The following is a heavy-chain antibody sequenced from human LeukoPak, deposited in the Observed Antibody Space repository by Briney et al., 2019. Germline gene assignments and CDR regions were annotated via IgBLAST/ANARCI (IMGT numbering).Heavy chain of an antibody. Sequence: PSETPSLTCTVSGGSISSYYWGWIRQPPGKGLEWIGSIYYSGSTYYNPSLKSRVTISVDTSKNQFSLKLSSVTAADTAVYYCATLRYYYGSGSSYYYYYMDVWGKGTTVTVSS. D-gene: IGHD3-10*01. CDR1: GGSISSYY. CDR2: IYYSGST. V-gene: IGHV4-39*07. CDR3: ATLRYYYGSGSSYYYYYMDV. J-gene: IGHJ6*03.